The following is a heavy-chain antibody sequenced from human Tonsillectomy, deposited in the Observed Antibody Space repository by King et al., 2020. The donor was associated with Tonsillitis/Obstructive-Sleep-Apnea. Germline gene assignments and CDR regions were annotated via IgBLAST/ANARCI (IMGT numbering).Heavy chain of an antibody. CDR1: GFTFTSYA. J-gene: IGHJ6*03. CDR2: FSDNGAGK. D-gene: IGHD6-19*01. V-gene: IGHV3-23*04. Sequence: VQLVESGGGSVQPGGSLRLSCAASGFTFTSYAMTWVRQAPGKGLEWVSSFSDNGAGKHYADSVKGRFTISRDNSKSTLYLQMNSLRVDDTAVYYCAGGPAGADYYYMDVWGQGTTVTVSS. CDR3: AGGPAGADYYYMDV.